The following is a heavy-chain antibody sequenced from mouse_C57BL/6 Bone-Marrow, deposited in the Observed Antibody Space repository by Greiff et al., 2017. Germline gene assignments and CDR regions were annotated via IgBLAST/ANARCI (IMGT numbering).Heavy chain of an antibody. Sequence: VQLQQSGAELVKPGASVKLSCTASGFNIKDYYMHWVKQRTEQGLEWIGRIDPEDGDTNYAPKFQGKATLTADKSSNTAYLQLSSLTSEDTAVYYCARSPFYYYGSSPFAYWGQGTLVTVSA. CDR1: GFNIKDYY. V-gene: IGHV14-2*01. D-gene: IGHD1-1*01. J-gene: IGHJ3*01. CDR3: ARSPFYYYGSSPFAY. CDR2: IDPEDGDT.